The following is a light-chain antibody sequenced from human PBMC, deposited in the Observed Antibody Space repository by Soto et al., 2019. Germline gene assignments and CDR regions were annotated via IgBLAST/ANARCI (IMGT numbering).Light chain of an antibody. CDR1: SSDFGGYNY. V-gene: IGLV2-14*01. CDR2: DAT. J-gene: IGLJ1*01. CDR3: SSYTSSSTPYV. Sequence: QSALTQPASVSGSPGQSITISCTGTSSDFGGYNYVSWYQQHPVKAPKLMIYDATNRPSGVSDRFSGSKSGNTASLTISGLQAEDEADYYCSSYTSSSTPYVFVTGTKVTVL.